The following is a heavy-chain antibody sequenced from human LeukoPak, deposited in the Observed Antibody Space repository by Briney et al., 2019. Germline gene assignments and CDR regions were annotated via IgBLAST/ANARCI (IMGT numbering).Heavy chain of an antibody. J-gene: IGHJ4*02. CDR3: AKDSGGDDFWSGYYLDY. Sequence: GVSLRLSCAASGFTFDDYAMHWVRQAPGKGLEWVSLISWDGGSTYYADSVKGRFTISRDNSKNSLYLQMNSLRAEDTALYYCAKDSGGDDFWSGYYLDYWGQGTLVTVSS. V-gene: IGHV3-43D*04. CDR2: ISWDGGST. CDR1: GFTFDDYA. D-gene: IGHD3-3*01.